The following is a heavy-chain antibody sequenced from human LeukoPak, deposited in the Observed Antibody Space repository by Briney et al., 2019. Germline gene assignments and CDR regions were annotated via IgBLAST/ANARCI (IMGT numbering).Heavy chain of an antibody. V-gene: IGHV3-9*01. J-gene: IGHJ4*02. CDR2: ISWNSGSI. CDR3: ARDIFYDSSGG. CDR1: GFTFDDYA. Sequence: PGGSLRLSCAASGFTFDDYAMHWVRQAPGKGLEWVSGISWNSGSIGYADSVKGRFTISRDNAKNSLYLQMNSLRAEDTAVYYCARDIFYDSSGGWGQGTLVTVSS. D-gene: IGHD3-22*01.